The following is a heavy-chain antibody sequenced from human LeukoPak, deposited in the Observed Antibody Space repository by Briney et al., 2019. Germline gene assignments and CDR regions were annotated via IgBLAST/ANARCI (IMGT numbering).Heavy chain of an antibody. D-gene: IGHD4-17*01. CDR3: ARGSYGDFDY. J-gene: IGHJ4*02. CDR1: GFTFSTYT. CDR2: ISYTSSYI. V-gene: IGHV3-21*01. Sequence: GGSLRLSCAASGFTFSTYTMNWVRQAPGKGLEWVSSISYTSSYIYYADSVEGRFTISRDNAKNSLYLQMNSLRAEDTAVYYCARGSYGDFDYWGQGTLVTVSS.